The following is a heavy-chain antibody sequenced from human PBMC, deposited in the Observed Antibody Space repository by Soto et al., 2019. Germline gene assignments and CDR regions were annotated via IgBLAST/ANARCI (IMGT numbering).Heavy chain of an antibody. CDR3: ARTVLAAADPYFYYGMDV. CDR1: GFSLSTSGMC. J-gene: IGHJ6*02. Sequence: GSGPTLVNPTQTLTLTCTFSGFSLSTSGMCVSWIRQSPGKALEWLALIVWDDDKYFSTSLKTRLTISKDTSKNQVVPTMTNMDPVDTATYYCARTVLAAADPYFYYGMDVWGQGTTVTVSS. V-gene: IGHV2-70*01. D-gene: IGHD2-2*01. CDR2: IVWDDDK.